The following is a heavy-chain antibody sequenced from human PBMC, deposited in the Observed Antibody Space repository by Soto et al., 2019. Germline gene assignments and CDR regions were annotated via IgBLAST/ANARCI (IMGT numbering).Heavy chain of an antibody. CDR2: INEDGSEK. CDR3: VTDYDAKGWGTY. Sequence: EVELVESGGGLVQPGGSLRLSCAASGFSFTSYWMDWVRQAPGKGLEWVAMINEDGSEKYYVDSVKGRFTISRDNAKNSLYLEMDSLRAEDTAVYYCVTDYDAKGWGTYWGQGNPVTVSS. V-gene: IGHV3-7*04. J-gene: IGHJ4*02. CDR1: GFSFTSYW. D-gene: IGHD3-16*01.